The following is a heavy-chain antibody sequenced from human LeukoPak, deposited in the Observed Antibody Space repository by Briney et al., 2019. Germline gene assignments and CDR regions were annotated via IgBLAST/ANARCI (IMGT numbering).Heavy chain of an antibody. Sequence: GGSLRLSCAASGFIFSSFGMHWVRQAPGKGLEWVAFIRFDGSNKYYADSVKGRFSISRGISKNTLYLQMNSLRAEDTAVYYCTKALGGGRGPDAFDIWGQGTMVTVSS. CDR2: IRFDGSNK. V-gene: IGHV3-30*02. J-gene: IGHJ3*02. D-gene: IGHD1-26*01. CDR3: TKALGGGRGPDAFDI. CDR1: GFIFSSFG.